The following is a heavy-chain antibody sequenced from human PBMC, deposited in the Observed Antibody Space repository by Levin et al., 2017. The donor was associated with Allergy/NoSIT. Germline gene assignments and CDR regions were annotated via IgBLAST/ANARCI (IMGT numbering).Heavy chain of an antibody. J-gene: IGHJ6*02. D-gene: IGHD3-22*01. CDR2: INTDGSTT. CDR1: GFTFSNYW. CDR3: VRFYYDSSGYFRYGMDV. V-gene: IGHV3-74*01. Sequence: GESLKISCAASGFTFSNYWMHWVRQATGKGLVWVSHINTDGSTTRYADSVKGRFTISRDNAKNTLYLQMNSLRAEDTAVYYCVRFYYDSSGYFRYGMDVWGQGTTVTVSS.